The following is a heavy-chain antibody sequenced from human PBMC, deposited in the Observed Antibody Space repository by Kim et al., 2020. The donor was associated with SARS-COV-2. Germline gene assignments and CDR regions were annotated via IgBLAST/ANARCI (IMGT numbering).Heavy chain of an antibody. V-gene: IGHV4-39*01. D-gene: IGHD2-8*02. Sequence: SETLSLTCTVSGGSISSSSYYWGWIRQPPGKGLEWIGSIYYSGSTYYNPSLKSRVTISVDTSKNQFSLKLSSVTAADTAVYYCARIVLVVYAMGEAGMDVWGQRTTVTVSS. CDR1: GGSISSSSYY. CDR2: IYYSGST. J-gene: IGHJ6*02. CDR3: ARIVLVVYAMGEAGMDV.